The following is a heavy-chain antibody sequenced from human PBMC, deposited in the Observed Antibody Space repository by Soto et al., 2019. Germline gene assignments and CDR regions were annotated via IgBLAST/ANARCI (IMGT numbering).Heavy chain of an antibody. CDR3: AKSGTRSGSITMIVACMDV. V-gene: IGHV3-23*01. CDR2: IDGSNGNP. D-gene: IGHD3-22*01. Sequence: EVQVLESGGGLVQPGGSLRLSCAASGFTFSSYAMSWVRQAPGKGLEWVSAIDGSNGNPYYADSVKGRFTISRDNSKNTLYLEMNSLRAEDTGVYYCAKSGTRSGSITMIVACMDVWGQGTTVTVSS. CDR1: GFTFSSYA. J-gene: IGHJ6*02.